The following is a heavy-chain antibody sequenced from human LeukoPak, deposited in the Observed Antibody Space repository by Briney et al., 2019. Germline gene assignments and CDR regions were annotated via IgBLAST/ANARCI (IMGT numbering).Heavy chain of an antibody. CDR2: IIPAFGTA. J-gene: IGHJ6*03. CDR1: GGTFSSYS. V-gene: IGHV1-69*05. CDR3: ASEGNYDSSGYSRYNYYYMDV. D-gene: IGHD3-22*01. Sequence: SVKVSCKGSGGTFSSYSISWVRQAPGHGLEWMGGIIPAFGTAHYAQKFQGRVTFTTDESTTTAYVELRSLRSEDTAVYYCASEGNYDSSGYSRYNYYYMDVWGKGTAVTVSS.